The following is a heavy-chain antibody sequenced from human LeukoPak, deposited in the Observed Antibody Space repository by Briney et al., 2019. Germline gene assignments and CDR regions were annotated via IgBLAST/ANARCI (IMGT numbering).Heavy chain of an antibody. CDR3: ARVGGLVGATRLLGAFDI. J-gene: IGHJ3*02. Sequence: PSETLSLTCAVYGGSFSGYYWSWIRQPPGKGLEWIGEINHSGSTNYNPSLKSRVTISVDTSKNQFSLKLSSETAADTAVYYCARVGGLVGATRLLGAFDIWGQGTMVTVSS. V-gene: IGHV4-34*01. CDR2: INHSGST. D-gene: IGHD1-26*01. CDR1: GGSFSGYY.